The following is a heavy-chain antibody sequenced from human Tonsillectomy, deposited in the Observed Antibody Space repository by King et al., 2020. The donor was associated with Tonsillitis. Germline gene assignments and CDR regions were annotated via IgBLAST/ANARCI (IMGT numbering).Heavy chain of an antibody. Sequence: QLQESGPGLVKPSETLSLTCTVSGVSISNYYWTWIRQPAGKGLEWIGRIYSSGSANYNPSLKIRVTMSVDTSKNQVSLNLTSVTAADTAVYYCAREGPSTARGCDCWGQGTLVTVSS. CDR1: GVSISNYY. J-gene: IGHJ4*02. V-gene: IGHV4-4*07. CDR3: AREGPSTARGCDC. CDR2: IYSSGSA.